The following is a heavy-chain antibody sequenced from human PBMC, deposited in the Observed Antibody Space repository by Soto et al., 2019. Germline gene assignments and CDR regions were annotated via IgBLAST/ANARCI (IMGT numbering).Heavy chain of an antibody. CDR1: GGSFSGYY. V-gene: IGHV4-34*01. J-gene: IGHJ4*02. D-gene: IGHD3-10*01. CDR2: INHSGST. Sequence: LSLTCAVYGGSFSGYYWRWIRQPPGKGLEWIGEINHSGSTNYNPSLKSRVTISVDTSKNQFSLKLSSVTAADTAVYYCARGRVSNYYFSGSYYKKPGFDYWGQGTLVTVSS. CDR3: ARGRVSNYYFSGSYYKKPGFDY.